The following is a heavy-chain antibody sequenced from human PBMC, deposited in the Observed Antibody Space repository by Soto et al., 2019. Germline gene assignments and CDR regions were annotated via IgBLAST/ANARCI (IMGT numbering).Heavy chain of an antibody. D-gene: IGHD4-17*01. V-gene: IGHV1-18*01. CDR1: GYTFTSYG. CDR2: ISAYNGNT. CDR3: ARDPPSPDYGGYNGDYYYSMYV. J-gene: IGHJ6*03. Sequence: QVQLVQSGAEVKKPGASVKVSCKASGYTFTSYGISWVRQAPGQGLEWMGWISAYNGNTNYAQKLQGRVTMTTDTCTSTAYMELRSLRSDDTAVYYCARDPPSPDYGGYNGDYYYSMYVCGKGITVTVYS.